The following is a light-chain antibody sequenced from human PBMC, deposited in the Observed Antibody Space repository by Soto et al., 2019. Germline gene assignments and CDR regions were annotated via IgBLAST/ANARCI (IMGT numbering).Light chain of an antibody. V-gene: IGKV3-20*01. CDR1: QSVNSAY. CDR2: GAS. J-gene: IGKJ1*01. CDR3: QLYGSSPTWA. Sequence: EIVLTQSPGALSLSPGERATLSCRASQSVNSAYVAWYQQNPGQAPRVLIYGASTRATGIPHRFSGSGSGTDFSLTISRLEPEGSAMYYCQLYGSSPTWAFGQGTKVEIK.